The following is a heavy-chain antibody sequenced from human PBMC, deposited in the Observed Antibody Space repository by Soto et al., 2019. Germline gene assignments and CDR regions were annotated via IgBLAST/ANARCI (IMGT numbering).Heavy chain of an antibody. V-gene: IGHV3-23*01. D-gene: IGHD3-22*01. Sequence: EVQLLESGGGLVQPGGSLRLSCAASGFTFSSNAMSWVRQAAGKGLEWVSGISGSGESTYYADSVKGRFTISRDNSKNTLYLQMNSLRAEDTAIHYCAKNYDSSGYYYVLDAFDMWGQGTMVTVSS. CDR3: AKNYDSSGYYYVLDAFDM. J-gene: IGHJ3*02. CDR2: ISGSGEST. CDR1: GFTFSSNA.